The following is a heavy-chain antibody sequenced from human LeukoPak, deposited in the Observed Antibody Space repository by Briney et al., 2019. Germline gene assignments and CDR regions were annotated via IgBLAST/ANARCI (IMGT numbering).Heavy chain of an antibody. CDR2: IYYSGST. D-gene: IGHD3-22*01. Sequence: PSETLSLTCTVSGGSISSSSYYWGWIRQPPGKGLEWIGSIYYSGSTYYNPSLKSRVTISVDTSKNQFSLKLSSVTAADTAVYYCARDFSYYYDSSGYVFDYWGQGTLVTVSS. CDR3: ARDFSYYYDSSGYVFDY. V-gene: IGHV4-39*07. CDR1: GGSISSSSYY. J-gene: IGHJ4*02.